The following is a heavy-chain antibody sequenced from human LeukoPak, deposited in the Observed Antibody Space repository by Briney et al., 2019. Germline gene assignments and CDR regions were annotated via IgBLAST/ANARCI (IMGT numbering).Heavy chain of an antibody. CDR2: IYYSGST. J-gene: IGHJ4*02. CDR1: GGSISSSSYC. V-gene: IGHV4-39*07. CDR3: ARELCSGGRCYSIKYYFDY. D-gene: IGHD2-15*01. Sequence: SETLSLTCTVAGGSISSSSYCWGCIRQPPGKGLEWIGSIYYSGSTYYNPSLKSRVTISVDTSKNQFSLKLSSVTAADTAVYYCARELCSGGRCYSIKYYFDYWRQGTLVTVSS.